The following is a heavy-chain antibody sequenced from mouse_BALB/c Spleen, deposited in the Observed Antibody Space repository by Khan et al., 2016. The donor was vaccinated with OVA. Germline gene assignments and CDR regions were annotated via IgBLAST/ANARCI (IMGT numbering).Heavy chain of an antibody. Sequence: EVQLQQSGPDLVKPGASVKISCKASGYSFTVYYMTWVKQSHGKSPERIGRVNPNNGDTNYNQNFKGKAILTVDKSSNTAYMELRSLTSEDSAVFYCARGYEFFPYWGQGTLVTVSA. J-gene: IGHJ3*01. CDR2: VNPNNGDT. D-gene: IGHD2-12*01. CDR3: ARGYEFFPY. V-gene: IGHV1-26*01. CDR1: GYSFTVYY.